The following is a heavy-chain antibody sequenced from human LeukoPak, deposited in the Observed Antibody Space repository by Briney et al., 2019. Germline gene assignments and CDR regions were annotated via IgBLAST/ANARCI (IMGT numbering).Heavy chain of an antibody. CDR2: IYSGGGTTK. Sequence: GGSLRLSCVASGLTFRNYGFHWVRQAPGKGLEWVAIIYSGGGTTKYYAESVKDRFTITRDDSRDTLYLQMNSLRPEDTAEYYCARARCDTCGYGSWGQGTLVTVSS. D-gene: IGHD3-22*01. CDR3: ARARCDTCGYGS. CDR1: GLTFRNYG. V-gene: IGHV3-30*02. J-gene: IGHJ5*02.